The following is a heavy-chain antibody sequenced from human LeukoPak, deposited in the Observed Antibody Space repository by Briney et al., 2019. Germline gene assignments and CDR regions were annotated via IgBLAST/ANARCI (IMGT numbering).Heavy chain of an antibody. D-gene: IGHD6-6*01. Sequence: GGSLRLSCAASGFTFSSYAMSWVRQAPGKGLEWVSAINTPGGSTYYADSVKGRFTISRDNSKNTLFLQLNSLRTEDTAVYYCARESSSSYPVAYYFDYWGQGTLVTVSS. CDR2: INTPGGST. J-gene: IGHJ4*02. V-gene: IGHV3-23*01. CDR1: GFTFSSYA. CDR3: ARESSSSYPVAYYFDY.